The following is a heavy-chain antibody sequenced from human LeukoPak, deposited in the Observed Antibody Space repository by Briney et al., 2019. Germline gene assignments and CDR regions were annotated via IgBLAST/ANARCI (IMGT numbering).Heavy chain of an antibody. V-gene: IGHV3-33*08. CDR2: IWYDGNNK. Sequence: GGSLSLSCAASGFTFSSYSMNWVRQAPGKGLEWVAVIWYDGNNKDYVDSVKGRFTISRDNSKNTLYLQMNSLRAEDTAVYYCARDRSGYTYGLDYWGQGTLVTVSS. CDR1: GFTFSSYS. CDR3: ARDRSGYTYGLDY. D-gene: IGHD5-18*01. J-gene: IGHJ4*02.